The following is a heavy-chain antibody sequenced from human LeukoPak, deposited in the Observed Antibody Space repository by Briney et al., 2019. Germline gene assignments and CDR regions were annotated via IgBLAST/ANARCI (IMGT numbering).Heavy chain of an antibody. J-gene: IGHJ4*02. D-gene: IGHD4-23*01. CDR1: GFTFSSYS. V-gene: IGHV3-21*01. CDR2: ISSSSSYI. CDR3: ARGALRWYLQVDY. Sequence: GGSLRLSCAASGFTFSSYSMNWVRQAPGKGLEWVSSISSSSSYIYYADSVKGRFTISRDNAKNSLYLQMNSLRAEDTAVYYCARGALRWYLQVDYWGQGTLVTVSS.